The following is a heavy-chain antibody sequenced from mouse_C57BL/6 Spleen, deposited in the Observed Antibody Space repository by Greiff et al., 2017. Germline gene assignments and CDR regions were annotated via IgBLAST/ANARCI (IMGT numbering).Heavy chain of an antibody. Sequence: QVQLQQSGAELARPGASVKLSCKASGYTFTSYGISWVKQRTGQGLEWIGEIYPRSGNTYYNEKFKGKATLTAAKSSSTAYMELRSLTSEDSAVSFYARDSGSSYEYYAMDYWGQGTSVTVSS. V-gene: IGHV1-81*01. CDR1: GYTFTSYG. CDR3: ARDSGSSYEYYAMDY. J-gene: IGHJ4*01. CDR2: IYPRSGNT. D-gene: IGHD1-1*01.